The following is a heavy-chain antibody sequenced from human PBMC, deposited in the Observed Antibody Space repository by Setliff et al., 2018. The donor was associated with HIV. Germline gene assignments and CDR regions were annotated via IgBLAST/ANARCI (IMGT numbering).Heavy chain of an antibody. V-gene: IGHV1-18*01. CDR3: AIDGLSYNILPGSIAYFHSGMDV. D-gene: IGHD3-9*01. J-gene: IGHJ6*02. CDR1: GYTISAHG. CDR2: ISSDTGDI. Sequence: ASVKVSCKASGYTISAHGVSWVRHVPGHGLEWMGWISSDTGDIKYSQRFEGRLTMTTETSTNTAYMELRSLRSDDTAVYYCAIDGLSYNILPGSIAYFHSGMDVWGQGTTVTVSS.